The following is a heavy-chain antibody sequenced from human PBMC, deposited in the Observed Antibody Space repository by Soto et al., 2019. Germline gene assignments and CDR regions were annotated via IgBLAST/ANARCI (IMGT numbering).Heavy chain of an antibody. Sequence: ASVKVSCKASGYTFTSYGISWVRQAPGQGLEWMGWISAYNGNTNYAQKLQGRVTMTTDTSTSTAYMELRSLRSDDTAVYYCASSRFRNWFDPWAQRTLVTVSS. CDR1: GYTFTSYG. V-gene: IGHV1-18*01. CDR2: ISAYNGNT. J-gene: IGHJ5*02. D-gene: IGHD3-3*01. CDR3: ASSRFRNWFDP.